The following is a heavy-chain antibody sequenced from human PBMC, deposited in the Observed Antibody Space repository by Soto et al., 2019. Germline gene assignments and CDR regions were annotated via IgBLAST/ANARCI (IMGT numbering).Heavy chain of an antibody. Sequence: QVQLQESGPGLVEPSQTLSLTCNVSGDSISSGGYHWSWIRQHPGKGLEWIVYIYYSGDTYYNPSLKGRDAISVHTSKKQFSLNLSSATAADTAVYYCARLAYSSRGRQFFDYWGQGVLVTVSS. CDR3: ARLAYSSRGRQFFDY. CDR2: IYYSGDT. D-gene: IGHD6-13*01. CDR1: GDSISSGGYH. J-gene: IGHJ4*02. V-gene: IGHV4-31*03.